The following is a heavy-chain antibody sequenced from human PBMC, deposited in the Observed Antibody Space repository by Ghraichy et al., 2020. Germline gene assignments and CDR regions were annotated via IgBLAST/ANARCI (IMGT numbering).Heavy chain of an antibody. J-gene: IGHJ4*02. CDR2: ISGSGGST. Sequence: GGSLRLSCAASGFTFSSYAMSWVRQAPGKGLEWVSAISGSGGSTYYADSVKGRFTISRDNSKNTLYLQMNSLRAEDTAVYYCAKTNDFWSGYYTEYYFDYWGQGTLVTVSS. CDR3: AKTNDFWSGYYTEYYFDY. V-gene: IGHV3-23*01. D-gene: IGHD3-3*01. CDR1: GFTFSSYA.